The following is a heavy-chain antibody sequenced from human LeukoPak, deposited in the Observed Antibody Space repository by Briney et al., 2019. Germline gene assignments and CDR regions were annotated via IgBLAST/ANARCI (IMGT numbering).Heavy chain of an antibody. CDR2: IYTSGST. J-gene: IGHJ4*02. CDR1: GGSISNYY. Sequence: SETLSLTCTVSGGSISNYYWGWIRQPAGKGLEWIGRIYTSGSTNYNPSLKSRVTMSIDTSKNQFSLKLSSVTAADTAVYYYARAVRVYCSGGSCYSCYFDYWGQGTLVTVSS. D-gene: IGHD2-15*01. CDR3: ARAVRVYCSGGSCYSCYFDY. V-gene: IGHV4-4*07.